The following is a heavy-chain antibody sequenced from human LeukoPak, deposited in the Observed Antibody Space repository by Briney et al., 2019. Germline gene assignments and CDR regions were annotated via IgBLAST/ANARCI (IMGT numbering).Heavy chain of an antibody. D-gene: IGHD1-14*01. Sequence: GGSLRLSCAASGFTFSGNWMSWVRQAPGEGLGWVANINQGGSDKYYVGSVKGRFTISRDNANNLLYLQMNSLRGDDKAVYYCTRDRSRAEHDWGQGTLVTVSS. CDR1: GFTFSGNW. CDR3: TRDRSRAEHD. J-gene: IGHJ4*02. V-gene: IGHV3-7*01. CDR2: INQGGSDK.